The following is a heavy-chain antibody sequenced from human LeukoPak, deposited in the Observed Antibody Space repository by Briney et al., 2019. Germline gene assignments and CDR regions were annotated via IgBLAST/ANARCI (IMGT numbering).Heavy chain of an antibody. Sequence: SETLSLTCTVSGGSISSHYWSWIRQPPGKGLEWIGYIYYSGSTNYNPSLKSRVTISVDTSKNQFSLKLSSVTAADTAVYYCAREGYAHGPTYFDFWGQGTLVTVSS. V-gene: IGHV4-59*11. D-gene: IGHD2-2*01. J-gene: IGHJ4*02. CDR3: AREGYAHGPTYFDF. CDR1: GGSISSHY. CDR2: IYYSGST.